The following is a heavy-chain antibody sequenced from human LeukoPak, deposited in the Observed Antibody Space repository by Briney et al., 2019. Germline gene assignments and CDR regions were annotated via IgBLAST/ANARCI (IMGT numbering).Heavy chain of an antibody. J-gene: IGHJ6*03. D-gene: IGHD6-6*01. CDR3: ARDRQSIAARPDYYYYYMDV. CDR2: ISSSSNSI. V-gene: IGHV3-21*01. Sequence: GGSLRLSCAASGFTFNTYSMDWVRQAPGKGLEWVSSISSSSNSIYYADSVKGRFTISRDNAKNSLYLQMKSLRAEDTAVYYCARDRQSIAARPDYYYYYMDVWGKGTTVTVSS. CDR1: GFTFNTYS.